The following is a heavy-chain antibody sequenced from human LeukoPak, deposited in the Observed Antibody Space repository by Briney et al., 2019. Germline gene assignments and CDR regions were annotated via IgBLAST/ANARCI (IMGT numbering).Heavy chain of an antibody. CDR2: IYYTGST. Sequence: PSETLSLTCTVSGGSINGYYWSWIRQSPGKGLESLGYIYYTGSTNYNPSLKSRVTMSVDTSRNQFFLRLSSVTAADTAVYYCAREDYDDSGAWYFDLWGRGTLVTVSS. J-gene: IGHJ2*01. V-gene: IGHV4-59*01. CDR3: AREDYDDSGAWYFDL. CDR1: GGSINGYY. D-gene: IGHD3-3*01.